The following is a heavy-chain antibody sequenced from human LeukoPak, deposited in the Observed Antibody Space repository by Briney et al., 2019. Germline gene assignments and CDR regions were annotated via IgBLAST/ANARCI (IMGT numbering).Heavy chain of an antibody. CDR3: ARLYLPATRFDY. D-gene: IGHD5-24*01. CDR1: GGSISSSNW. Sequence: SETLSLTCAVSGGSISSSNWWSWVRQPPGKGLEWIGEIYHNGSTNYNPSLKSRVTISVDKSKNQFSLKLTSVTAADTAVYYCARLYLPATRFDYWGQGTLVTVSS. J-gene: IGHJ4*02. V-gene: IGHV4-4*02. CDR2: IYHNGST.